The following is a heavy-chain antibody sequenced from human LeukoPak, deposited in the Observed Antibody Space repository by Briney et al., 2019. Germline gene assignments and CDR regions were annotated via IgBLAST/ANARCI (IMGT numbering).Heavy chain of an antibody. J-gene: IGHJ4*02. V-gene: IGHV1-2*02. CDR1: GYTFTGYY. CDR2: INPNSGGT. CDR3: ARGRRGGYYYDSSGPGYFDY. Sequence: ASVKVSCKASGYTFTGYYMHWVRQAPGQGLEWMGWINPNSGGTNYAQKFQGRVTMTRDTSTSTAYMELSRLRSDDTAVYYCARGRRGGYYYDSSGPGYFDYWGQGTLVTVSS. D-gene: IGHD3-22*01.